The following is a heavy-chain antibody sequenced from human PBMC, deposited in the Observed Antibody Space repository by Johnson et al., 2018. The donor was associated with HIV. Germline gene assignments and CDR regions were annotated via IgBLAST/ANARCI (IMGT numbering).Heavy chain of an antibody. CDR3: AKGGSAVAVAFDI. J-gene: IGHJ3*02. CDR1: GFTFSSYA. V-gene: IGHV3-30*04. D-gene: IGHD6-19*01. CDR2: ISYDGGNK. Sequence: QVQLVESGGGVVQPGRSLRLSCAASGFTFSSYAMHWVRQAPGKGLEWVAVISYDGGNKYYADSVKGRFTISRDNSKNTLYLQMNSLRAEDTAVYYCAKGGSAVAVAFDIWGQGTMVTVSS.